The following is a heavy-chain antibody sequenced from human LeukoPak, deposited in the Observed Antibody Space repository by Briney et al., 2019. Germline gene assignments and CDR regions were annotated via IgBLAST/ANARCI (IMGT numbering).Heavy chain of an antibody. V-gene: IGHV4-59*01. CDR3: ARVGCTNGVCYFFDY. CDR1: GGSISTYY. CDR2: IYYSGTT. D-gene: IGHD2-8*01. Sequence: PSETLSLTCTVSGGSISTYYWSWIRQPPGQGLEWVGYIYYSGTTNYNPSLKSRVTISVDTSKNQFSLKLSSVTAADTAVYYCARVGCTNGVCYFFDYWGQGTLVTVSS. J-gene: IGHJ4*02.